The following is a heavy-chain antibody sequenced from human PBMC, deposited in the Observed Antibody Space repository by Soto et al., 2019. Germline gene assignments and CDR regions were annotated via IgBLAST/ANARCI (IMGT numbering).Heavy chain of an antibody. CDR1: GYTFTSYG. J-gene: IGHJ4*02. Sequence: GASVKVSCKASGYTFTSYGISWLRQAPGQGLEWMGWISAYNGNTNYAQKLQGRVTMTTDTSTSTAYMELRSLRSDDTAVYYCARYQSHTAMVYFEYWGQGTLVTVSS. V-gene: IGHV1-18*01. D-gene: IGHD5-18*01. CDR3: ARYQSHTAMVYFEY. CDR2: ISAYNGNT.